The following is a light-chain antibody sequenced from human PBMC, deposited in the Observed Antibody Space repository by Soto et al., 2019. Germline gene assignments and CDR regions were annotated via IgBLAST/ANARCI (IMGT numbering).Light chain of an antibody. CDR1: QTISSW. V-gene: IGKV1-5*03. CDR3: QQYNRYWT. J-gene: IGKJ1*01. CDR2: KAS. Sequence: DIQMTQSPSTLSGSVGDRVTITCRASQTISSWLAWYQQKPGKAPKLLIYKASTLKSGVPSRFSGSGSGTEFTLTISSLQPDDFATYYCQQYNRYWTFGQGTNVDI.